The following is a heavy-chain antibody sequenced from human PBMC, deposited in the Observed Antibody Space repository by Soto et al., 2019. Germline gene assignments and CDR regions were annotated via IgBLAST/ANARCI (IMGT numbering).Heavy chain of an antibody. V-gene: IGHV3-30-3*01. Sequence: PVGSLRLSCAASGFTFSSYAMHWVRQAPGKGLEWVAVISYDGSNKYYADSVKGRFTISRDNSKNTLYLQMNSLRAEDTAVYYCAKDLAGATLAFDYWGQGTLVTVSS. D-gene: IGHD1-26*01. J-gene: IGHJ4*02. CDR2: ISYDGSNK. CDR3: AKDLAGATLAFDY. CDR1: GFTFSSYA.